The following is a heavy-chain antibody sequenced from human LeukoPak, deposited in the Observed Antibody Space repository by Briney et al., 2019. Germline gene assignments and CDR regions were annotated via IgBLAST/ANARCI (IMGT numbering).Heavy chain of an antibody. CDR3: ARDRAFGGVIGAFDI. D-gene: IGHD3-16*01. Sequence: GGSLRPPCAASGFTFSSYWMSWVRQAPGKGLEWVANIKQDGSEKYYVDSVKGRFTISRDNAKNSLYLQMNSLRAEDTAVYYCARDRAFGGVIGAFDIWGQGTMVTVSS. CDR1: GFTFSSYW. J-gene: IGHJ3*02. V-gene: IGHV3-7*01. CDR2: IKQDGSEK.